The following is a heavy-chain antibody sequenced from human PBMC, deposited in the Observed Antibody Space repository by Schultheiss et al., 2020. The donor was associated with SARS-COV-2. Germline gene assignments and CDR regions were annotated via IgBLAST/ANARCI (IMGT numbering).Heavy chain of an antibody. CDR3: VRLPSRGITTGGTVDY. Sequence: SETLSLTCTVSGGSISSSSYYWGWIRQPPGKGLEWIGSIYYSGSTYYNPSLKSRVTISVDTSKNQFSLRLISMTAADTAVYYCVRLPSRGITTGGTVDYWGQGTLVTVSS. V-gene: IGHV4-39*01. CDR1: GGSISSSSYY. CDR2: IYYSGST. D-gene: IGHD3-10*01. J-gene: IGHJ4*02.